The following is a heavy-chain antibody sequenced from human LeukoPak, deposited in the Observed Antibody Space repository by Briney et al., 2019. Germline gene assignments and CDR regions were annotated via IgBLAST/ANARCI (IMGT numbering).Heavy chain of an antibody. CDR1: GYTFTSYG. CDR2: ISAYNGNT. D-gene: IGHD3-10*01. CDR3: ARSSYYYGSGSPAVDY. Sequence: ASVKFSCKASGYTFTSYGISWVRQAPGQGLEWMGWISAYNGNTNYAQKLQGRVTMTTDASTSTAYTELRSLRSDDTAVYYCARSSYYYGSGSPAVDYWGQGTLVTVSS. J-gene: IGHJ4*02. V-gene: IGHV1-18*01.